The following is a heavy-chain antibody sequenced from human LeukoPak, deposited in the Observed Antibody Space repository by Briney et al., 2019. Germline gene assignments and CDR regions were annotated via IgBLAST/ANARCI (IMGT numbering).Heavy chain of an antibody. V-gene: IGHV1-69-2*01. Sequence: GASVKVSCKASGYTVTDYYMHWVQQAPGKGLEWMGRVDPEDGETIYAEKFQGRVTITADTSTDTAYMELSRLRSDDTAVYYCAIGIAVAGSFDYWGQGTLVTVSS. CDR1: GYTVTDYY. D-gene: IGHD6-19*01. CDR3: AIGIAVAGSFDY. J-gene: IGHJ4*02. CDR2: VDPEDGET.